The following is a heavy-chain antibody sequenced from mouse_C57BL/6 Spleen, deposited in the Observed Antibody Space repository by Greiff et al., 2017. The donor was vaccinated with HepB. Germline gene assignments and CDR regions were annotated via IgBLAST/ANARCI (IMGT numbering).Heavy chain of an antibody. J-gene: IGHJ2*01. CDR3: ARRSLRYLFDY. CDR2: IDPSDSYT. V-gene: IGHV1-50*01. D-gene: IGHD1-1*01. CDR1: GYTFTSYW. Sequence: VQLQESGAELVKPGASVKLSCKASGYTFTSYWMQWVKQRPGQGLEWIGEIDPSDSYTNYNQKFKGKATLTVDTSSSTAYMQLSSLTSEDSAVYYCARRSLRYLFDYWGQGTTLTVSS.